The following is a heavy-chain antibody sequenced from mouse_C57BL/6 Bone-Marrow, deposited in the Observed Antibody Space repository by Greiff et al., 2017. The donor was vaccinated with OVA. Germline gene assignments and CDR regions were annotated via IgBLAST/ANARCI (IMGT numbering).Heavy chain of an antibody. D-gene: IGHD2-3*01. V-gene: IGHV1-82*01. J-gene: IGHJ2*01. CDR2: IYPGDGDT. CDR1: GYAFSSSW. CDR3: ARHEDGYYASYFDY. Sequence: QVQLKESGPELVKPGASVKISCKASGYAFSSSWMNWVKQRPGKGLEWLGRIYPGDGDTNYNGKFKGKATLTADKSSSTAYMQLSSLTSEDSAVYFCARHEDGYYASYFDYWGQGTTLTVSS.